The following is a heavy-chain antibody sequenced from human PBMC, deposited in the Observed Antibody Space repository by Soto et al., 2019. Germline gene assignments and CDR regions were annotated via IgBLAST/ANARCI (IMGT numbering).Heavy chain of an antibody. D-gene: IGHD6-25*01. CDR3: SRARLKAAFDN. J-gene: IGHJ4*02. CDR2: INPRGGST. Sequence: QVQLVQSGAEEKEPGASVKVSCKTSGFTFTSYYIHWVRQAPGQGLEWMGIINPRGGSTTYSQKFEGRVTMTRDTSTSTGYMELSSLKSEDTDVYFCSRARLKAAFDNWGQGTLVTVSS. V-gene: IGHV1-46*01. CDR1: GFTFTSYY.